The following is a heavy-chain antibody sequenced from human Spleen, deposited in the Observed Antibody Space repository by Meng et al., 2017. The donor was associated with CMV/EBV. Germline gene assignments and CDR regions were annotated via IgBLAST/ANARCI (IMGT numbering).Heavy chain of an antibody. CDR3: ARGRGYNWNYVH. CDR1: GYTFTSYD. V-gene: IGHV1-8*01. J-gene: IGHJ4*02. Sequence: ASVKVSCKASGYTFTSYDINWVRQATGQGLEWMGWMNPNSGNTGYAQKFQGRVTMTRNTSISTAYMELSSLRSEDTAVYYCARGRGYNWNYVHWGQGTLVTVSS. CDR2: MNPNSGNT. D-gene: IGHD1-7*01.